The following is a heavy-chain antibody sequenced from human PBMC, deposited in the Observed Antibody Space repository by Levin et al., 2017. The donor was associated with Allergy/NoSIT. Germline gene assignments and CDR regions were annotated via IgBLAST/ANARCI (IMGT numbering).Heavy chain of an antibody. CDR2: IKEDGSRK. CDR3: ARAVDVADY. D-gene: IGHD5-12*01. Sequence: GESLKISCAASGFTFSNYWMSWVRQAPGKGLEWVANIKEDGSRKFYMDSVKGRFTISRDNAKNSLSLQMNSLRVEDTALYYCARAVDVADYWGQGTLVTVSS. CDR1: GFTFSNYW. J-gene: IGHJ4*02. V-gene: IGHV3-7*01.